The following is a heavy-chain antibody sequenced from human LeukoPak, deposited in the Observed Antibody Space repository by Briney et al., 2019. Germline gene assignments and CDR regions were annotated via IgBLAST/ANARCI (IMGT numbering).Heavy chain of an antibody. CDR2: IYNGGT. D-gene: IGHD6-6*01. J-gene: IGHJ4*02. Sequence: SETLSLTCAVYGGSFSGYYWSWIRQPPGKGLEYIGYIYNGGTYYNPSLKSRVTISVDTSKNQFSLKLSSVTAADTAVYYCARGTWSSSIDYWGQGTLVTVSS. CDR1: GGSFSGYY. CDR3: ARGTWSSSIDY. V-gene: IGHV4-34*01.